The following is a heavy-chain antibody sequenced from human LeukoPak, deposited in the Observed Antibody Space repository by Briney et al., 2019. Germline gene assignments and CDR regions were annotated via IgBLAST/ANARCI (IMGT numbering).Heavy chain of an antibody. Sequence: ASVKVSCKASGYTFTSYGISWVRQAPGQGLEWMGWISAYNGNTNYAQKLQGRVTMTTDTSTSTAYMELRSLRSDDTAVYYCARGRWDYYYDSSGWRNFDYWGPGTLVIVSS. D-gene: IGHD3-22*01. J-gene: IGHJ4*02. V-gene: IGHV1-18*01. CDR2: ISAYNGNT. CDR1: GYTFTSYG. CDR3: ARGRWDYYYDSSGWRNFDY.